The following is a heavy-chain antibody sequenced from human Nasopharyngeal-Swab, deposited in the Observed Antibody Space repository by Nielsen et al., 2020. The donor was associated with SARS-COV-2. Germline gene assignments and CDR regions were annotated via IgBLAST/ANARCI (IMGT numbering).Heavy chain of an antibody. D-gene: IGHD6-13*01. CDR2: INHSGST. J-gene: IGHJ4*02. V-gene: IGHV4-34*01. Sequence: SETLSLTCAVYGGSFSGYYWSWIRQPPGKGLEWIGEINHSGSTNYNPSLKSRVTISVDTSKNQFPLKLSSVTAADTAVYYCARVDGIAAAFDYWGQGTLVTVSS. CDR3: ARVDGIAAAFDY. CDR1: GGSFSGYY.